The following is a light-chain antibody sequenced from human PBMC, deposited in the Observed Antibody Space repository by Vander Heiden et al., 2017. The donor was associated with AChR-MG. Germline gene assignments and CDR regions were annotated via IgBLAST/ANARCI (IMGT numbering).Light chain of an antibody. CDR2: DDD. J-gene: IGLJ3*02. Sequence: QSALTQPPSASGSPGQSVTISCTGTSTDVGGYDYVSWYQHPPGQAPKPMINDDDERTSAVPVRFSGSGSDNADSLTMSGLRAEDEADYDCYSCAGSYTNFWVFGGGTKVTVL. CDR3: YSCAGSYTNFWV. V-gene: IGLV2-11*01. CDR1: STDVGGYDY.